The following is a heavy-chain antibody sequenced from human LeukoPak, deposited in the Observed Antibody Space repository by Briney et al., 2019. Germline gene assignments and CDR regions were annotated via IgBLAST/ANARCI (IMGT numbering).Heavy chain of an antibody. J-gene: IGHJ5*02. Sequence: KPSETLSLTCTVSGGSISSGSYYWSWIRQPPGKGLECIGYIHYTGSTNYNPSLKSRVTISVDTSKSQFSLKLSSVTAADTAIYYCARGGYYGSGNDFRFDPWGQGTLVTVSS. V-gene: IGHV4-61*01. D-gene: IGHD3-10*01. CDR3: ARGGYYGSGNDFRFDP. CDR1: GGSISSGSYY. CDR2: IHYTGST.